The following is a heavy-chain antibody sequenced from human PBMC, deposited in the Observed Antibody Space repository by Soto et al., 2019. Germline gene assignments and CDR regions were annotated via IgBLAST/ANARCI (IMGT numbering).Heavy chain of an antibody. Sequence: GSLRISCAAPGFTCSSYGMHWVRQAPGKGLEWVALISYDGSNKYYADSVKGRFTISRDNSKNTLYLQMNSLRAEDTAVYYCAKDVVVGATPGLGDYYYYYGMDVWGQGTTVTVSS. CDR2: ISYDGSNK. D-gene: IGHD1-26*01. CDR1: GFTCSSYG. V-gene: IGHV3-30*18. J-gene: IGHJ6*02. CDR3: AKDVVVGATPGLGDYYYYYGMDV.